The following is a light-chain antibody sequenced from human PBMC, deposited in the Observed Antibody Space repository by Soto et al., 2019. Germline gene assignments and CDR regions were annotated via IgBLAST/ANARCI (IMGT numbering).Light chain of an antibody. V-gene: IGKV1-33*01. J-gene: IGKJ4*01. CDR3: QQYGNLPLT. Sequence: IQMTQSPSSLSASAGDRVTITCRASQSVHTYLNWYRQRPGKAPELLIYAASNLQRGVPSRFSGGGSGTEFTFTTTSLQPEDIAAYYCQQYGNLPLTFGGGTKVDIK. CDR1: QSVHTY. CDR2: AAS.